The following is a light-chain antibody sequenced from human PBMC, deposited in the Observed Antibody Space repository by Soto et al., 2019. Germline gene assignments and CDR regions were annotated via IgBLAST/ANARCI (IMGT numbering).Light chain of an antibody. J-gene: IGKJ1*01. CDR1: QSIRSW. V-gene: IGKV1-5*03. Sequence: DVQMTQCPSTLSASVGDRVTITCRASQSIRSWLAWYQQKPGKAPKVLIYKASNLESGVPSRFSGSGSGTEFPLTISSLQPDDSATYYCQQYNTYLWTFGQGTKVDIK. CDR2: KAS. CDR3: QQYNTYLWT.